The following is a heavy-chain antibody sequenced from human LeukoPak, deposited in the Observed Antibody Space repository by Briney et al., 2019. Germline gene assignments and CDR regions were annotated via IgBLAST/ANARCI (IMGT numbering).Heavy chain of an antibody. J-gene: IGHJ4*02. CDR2: IKEDGTYT. V-gene: IGHV3-74*01. Sequence: GGSLRLSCAASGFSFSKYWMHWVRQTPGGGLVWVARIKEDGTYTSYADSVKGRFTISRDNARNTVFLQMNSLRAEDTAVYYCARDFDMGITPGDDFDFWGQGTLVTVSS. CDR3: ARDFDMGITPGDDFDF. D-gene: IGHD3-9*01. CDR1: GFSFSKYW.